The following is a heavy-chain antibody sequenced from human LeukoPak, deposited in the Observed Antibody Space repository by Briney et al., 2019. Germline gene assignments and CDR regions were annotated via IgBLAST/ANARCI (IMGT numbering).Heavy chain of an antibody. CDR2: IRFDGSNK. Sequence: PGGSLRLSCAASGFTFSNYGMHWVRQAPGKGLEWVAFIRFDGSNKYYADSVKGRFTISRDNSKNTLYLQLNSLRAEDTALYYCAKAQITFDSLGPTDYWGQGTLVTVSS. CDR3: AKAQITFDSLGPTDY. V-gene: IGHV3-30*02. CDR1: GFTFSNYG. D-gene: IGHD3-9*01. J-gene: IGHJ4*02.